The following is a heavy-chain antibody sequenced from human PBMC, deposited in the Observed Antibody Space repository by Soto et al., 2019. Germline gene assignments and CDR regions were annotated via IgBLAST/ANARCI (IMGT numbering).Heavy chain of an antibody. CDR3: ARDTGDSTYYFDY. J-gene: IGHJ4*02. CDR1: GFTFSDYY. Sequence: QVQLVESGGGLVKPGGSLRLSCAASGFTFSDYYMNWIRQAPGKGLEWVSYISNSGSTIYYADSVRGRFTISRDNAKNSLFLQMNSLRAEDTAVYYCARDTGDSTYYFDYWGQGTLVTVSS. V-gene: IGHV3-11*01. CDR2: ISNSGSTI. D-gene: IGHD4-17*01.